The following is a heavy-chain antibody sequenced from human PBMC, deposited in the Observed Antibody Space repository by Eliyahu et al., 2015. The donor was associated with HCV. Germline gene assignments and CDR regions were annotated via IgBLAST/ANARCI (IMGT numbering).Heavy chain of an antibody. J-gene: IGHJ4*02. CDR3: VRAPNYHFYNGYDGGFDS. V-gene: IGHV3-7*03. CDR2: INEDGSET. Sequence: RQAPGKGLEWVGNINEDGSETYYVDSVKGRFTISRDNAKKSLFLQMNKLRDGDTAVYHCVRAPNYHFYNGYDGGFDSWGQGTRVTVSS. D-gene: IGHD3-3*01.